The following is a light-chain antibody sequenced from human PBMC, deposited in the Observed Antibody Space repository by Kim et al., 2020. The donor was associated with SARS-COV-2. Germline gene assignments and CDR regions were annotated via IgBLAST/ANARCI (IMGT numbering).Light chain of an antibody. Sequence: PGERATLSCRARQSVSSYLAWYQQKPGQAPRLLIYDASNRATGIPARFSGSGPGTDFTLTISSLEPEDFAVYYCQQRSNWLFFGGGTKLEIK. CDR2: DAS. J-gene: IGKJ4*01. CDR1: QSVSSY. V-gene: IGKV3D-11*02. CDR3: QQRSNWLF.